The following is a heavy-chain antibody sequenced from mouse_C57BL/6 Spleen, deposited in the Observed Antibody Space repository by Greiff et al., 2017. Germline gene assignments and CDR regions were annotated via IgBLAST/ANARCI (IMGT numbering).Heavy chain of an antibody. V-gene: IGHV1-82*01. CDR3: ATHIYFDY. CDR2: IYPGDGDT. Sequence: QVQLKQSGPELVKPGASVTISCKASGYAFSSSWMNWVKQRPGKGLEWIGRIYPGDGDTNYNGKFKGKATLTADKSSSTAYMQLSSLTSEDSAVYFCATHIYFDYWGQGTTLTVSS. J-gene: IGHJ2*01. CDR1: GYAFSSSW.